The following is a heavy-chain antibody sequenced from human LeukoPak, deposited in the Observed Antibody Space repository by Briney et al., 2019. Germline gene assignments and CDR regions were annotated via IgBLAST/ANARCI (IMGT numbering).Heavy chain of an antibody. J-gene: IGHJ4*02. CDR1: GGSISSYY. CDR2: IFHSGST. Sequence: SETLSLTCTVSGGSISSYYWNWVRQPPGKGLEWIDYIFHSGSTKYGPSLNSRVTISLDTSKNQFSLSLNSVTAADTAVYYCARQPSGYYGDSGYYPYYFDYWGQGILVTVSS. D-gene: IGHD3-3*01. CDR3: ARQPSGYYGDSGYYPYYFDY. V-gene: IGHV4-59*08.